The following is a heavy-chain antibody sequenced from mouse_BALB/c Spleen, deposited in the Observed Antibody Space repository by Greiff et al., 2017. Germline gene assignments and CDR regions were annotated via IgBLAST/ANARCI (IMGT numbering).Heavy chain of an antibody. V-gene: IGHV1S81*02. CDR2: INPSNGRT. CDR1: GYTFTSYW. J-gene: IGHJ2*01. Sequence: QVQLKQPGAELVKPGASVKLSCKASGYTFTSYWMHWVKQRPGQGLEWIGEINPSNGRTNYNEKFKSKATLTVDKSSSTAYMQLSSLTSEDSAVYYCARGDYGNWYYFDYWGQGTTLTVSS. CDR3: ARGDYGNWYYFDY. D-gene: IGHD2-1*01.